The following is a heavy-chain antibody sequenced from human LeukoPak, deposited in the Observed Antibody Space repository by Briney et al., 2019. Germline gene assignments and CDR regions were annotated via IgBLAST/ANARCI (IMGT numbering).Heavy chain of an antibody. CDR2: ISSSSSTI. CDR1: GFTFSSYS. Sequence: GESLRLSCAASGFTFSSYSMNWVRQAPGKGLEWVSYISSSSSTIYYADSVKGRFTISRDNAKNSLYLQMNSLRAEDTAVYYCASVQWLVPDYWGQGTLVTVSS. D-gene: IGHD6-19*01. CDR3: ASVQWLVPDY. V-gene: IGHV3-48*01. J-gene: IGHJ4*02.